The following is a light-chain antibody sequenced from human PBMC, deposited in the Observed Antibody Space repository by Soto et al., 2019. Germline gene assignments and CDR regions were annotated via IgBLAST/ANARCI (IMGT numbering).Light chain of an antibody. V-gene: IGLV2-8*01. Sequence: QSVLTQPPSASGSPGQSVTISCTGTSSDVGAYNYVSWYQQHPGKAPRLMIYEVSERPSGVPDRFSGSKSGNTASLTVSGLQAEDEADYYCSSYAGTNNSVFGSGTKLTVL. CDR2: EVS. CDR3: SSYAGTNNSV. CDR1: SSDVGAYNY. J-gene: IGLJ1*01.